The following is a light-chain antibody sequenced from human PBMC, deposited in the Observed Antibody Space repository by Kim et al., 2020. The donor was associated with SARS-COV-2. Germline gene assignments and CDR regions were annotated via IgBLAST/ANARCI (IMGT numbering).Light chain of an antibody. J-gene: IGLJ2*01. V-gene: IGLV3-21*04. CDR3: KVWDVGHPV. Sequence: SYELTQPPSVSVAPGKTARITCGGNNIGSKGVHWCQQKPGQAPVLVIFYDSDRPSGIPERFSGSKSGKTATLTINRVEAGDEADYFCKVWDVGHPVFGGGTKLSVL. CDR1: NIGSKG. CDR2: YDS.